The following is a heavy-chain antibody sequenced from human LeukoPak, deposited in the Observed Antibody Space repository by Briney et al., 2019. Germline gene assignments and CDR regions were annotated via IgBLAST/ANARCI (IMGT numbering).Heavy chain of an antibody. CDR2: IRGNAGTT. Sequence: GGTLRLSCAASGFIFSNYAMIWVRQAPGKGLEWVSSIRGNAGTTYYADSVKGRFTISRDNSKNTLFLQMNSLRADDTAVYYCATDQNLGYSYHYWGQGALVAVSS. CDR3: ATDQNLGYSYHY. CDR1: GFIFSNYA. D-gene: IGHD5-24*01. J-gene: IGHJ4*02. V-gene: IGHV3-23*01.